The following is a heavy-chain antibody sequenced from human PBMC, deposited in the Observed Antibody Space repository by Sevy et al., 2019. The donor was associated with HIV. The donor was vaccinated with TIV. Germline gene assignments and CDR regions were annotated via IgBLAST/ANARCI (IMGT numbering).Heavy chain of an antibody. CDR1: GLIFSSHW. J-gene: IGHJ4*02. Sequence: GGSLRLSCVASGLIFSSHWMTWVRQAPGKGREWVATIKQDASEKYYVDSVKGRFTISRDNAKNSVYLQMSSLRVEDTAMYFCASDYFWGQGTLVTVSS. CDR3: ASDYF. V-gene: IGHV3-7*01. CDR2: IKQDASEK.